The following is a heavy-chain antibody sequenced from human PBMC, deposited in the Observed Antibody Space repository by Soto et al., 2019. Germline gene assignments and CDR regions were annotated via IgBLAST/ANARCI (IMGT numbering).Heavy chain of an antibody. J-gene: IGHJ6*02. V-gene: IGHV6-1*01. D-gene: IGHD6-19*01. CDR3: AREGADSSSYYYYGMDV. Sequence: SQTLSLTCAISGDSVSSNSAAWNWIRQSPSRGLEWLGRTYYRSKWYNDYAVSVKSRITINPDTSKNQFSLQLNSVTPEDTAVYYCAREGADSSSYYYYGMDVWGQGTTVTVS. CDR2: TYYRSKWYN. CDR1: GDSVSSNSAA.